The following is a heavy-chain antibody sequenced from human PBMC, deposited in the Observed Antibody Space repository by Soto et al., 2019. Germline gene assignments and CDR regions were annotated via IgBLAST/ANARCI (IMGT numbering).Heavy chain of an antibody. CDR2: ISDYNGNT. Sequence: QVQLVQSGAEVKKPGASVEVSCKASGYTFTSYSISWVRQAPGQGLEWMGWISDYNGNTNYAQKLQGRVTMTTDTSTSTAYMELRSRRADDTAVYYCARDRGAYGMDVWGQGTTVTVSS. CDR1: GYTFTSYS. V-gene: IGHV1-18*01. CDR3: ARDRGAYGMDV. J-gene: IGHJ6*02.